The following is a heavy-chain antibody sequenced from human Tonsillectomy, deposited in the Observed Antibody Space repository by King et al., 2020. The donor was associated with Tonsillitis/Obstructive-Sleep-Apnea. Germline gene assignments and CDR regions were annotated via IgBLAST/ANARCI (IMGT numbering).Heavy chain of an antibody. Sequence: VQLVQSGAEVKKPGASVKVSCKASGYIFTGYYMHWVRQAPGQGLEWMGWINPNSGGTNYAQKVQGRVTMTRETSISTVYMELSRLRSDDTAVYYCAKYDYFYGMDVWGRGTTVTVSS. CDR3: AKYDYFYGMDV. CDR1: GYIFTGYY. D-gene: IGHD5-12*01. CDR2: INPNSGGT. V-gene: IGHV1-2*02. J-gene: IGHJ6*02.